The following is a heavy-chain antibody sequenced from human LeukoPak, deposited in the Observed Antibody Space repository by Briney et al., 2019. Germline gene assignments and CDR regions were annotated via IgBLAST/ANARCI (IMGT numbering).Heavy chain of an antibody. D-gene: IGHD4/OR15-4a*01. CDR3: ARVQVLGTYNWFDP. V-gene: IGHV3-74*01. CDR1: EFIFSNYW. J-gene: IGHJ5*02. Sequence: GGSLRLSCAASEFIFSNYWMHWVRQAPGKGLVWVSRINSDGSFTSYADSVKGRFTISRDNAKNTPYLQMNSLRAEDTAIYYCARVQVLGTYNWFDPWGQGTLVTVSS. CDR2: INSDGSFT.